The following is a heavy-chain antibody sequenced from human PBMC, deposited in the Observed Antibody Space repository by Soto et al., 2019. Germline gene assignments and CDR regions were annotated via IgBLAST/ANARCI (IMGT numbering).Heavy chain of an antibody. D-gene: IGHD3-3*01. V-gene: IGHV4-34*01. CDR1: GGSFSGYY. CDR3: ARSHQLIFGVTFYYYYGMDV. J-gene: IGHJ6*02. Sequence: SETLSLTCAVYGGSFSGYYWSWIRQPPGKGLEWIGEINHSGSTNYNPSLKSRVTISVDTSKNQFSLKLSSVTAADTAAYYCARSHQLIFGVTFYYYYGMDVWGQGTTVTVSS. CDR2: INHSGST.